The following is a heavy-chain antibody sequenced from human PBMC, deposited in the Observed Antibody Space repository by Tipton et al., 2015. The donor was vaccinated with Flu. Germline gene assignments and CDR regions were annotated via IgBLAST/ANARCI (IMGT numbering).Heavy chain of an antibody. V-gene: IGHV3-49*04. D-gene: IGHD6-19*01. J-gene: IGHJ5*02. CDR2: IRSKPYGGTT. CDR1: GFTFGDYA. Sequence: SLRLSCTTSGFTFGDYAMSWVRQAPGKGLEWVGFIRSKPYGGTTEYAASVKGRFTISSDDSKSIAYLQMNSLKTEDTAMYYCARLRREVKPGIAVADNWFDPWGQGTLVTVSS. CDR3: ARLRREVKPGIAVADNWFDP.